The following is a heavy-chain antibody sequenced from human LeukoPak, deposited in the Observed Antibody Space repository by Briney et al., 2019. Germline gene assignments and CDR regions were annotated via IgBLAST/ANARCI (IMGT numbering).Heavy chain of an antibody. Sequence: SETLSLTCSFSIVSIKNYYWNWIRQSPGKGLQRIGYNYYTGSTDYNFSLKSRVTISLDTSENQFSLRLNSVTAADSAVYYCARWTTCGGDCHILDYWGQGILVTVSS. CDR3: ARWTTCGGDCHILDY. V-gene: IGHV4-59*01. J-gene: IGHJ4*02. D-gene: IGHD2-21*02. CDR2: NYYTGST. CDR1: IVSIKNYY.